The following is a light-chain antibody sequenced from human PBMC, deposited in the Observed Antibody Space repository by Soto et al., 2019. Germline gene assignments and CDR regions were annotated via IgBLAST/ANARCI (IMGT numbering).Light chain of an antibody. CDR2: NNS. J-gene: IGLJ2*01. V-gene: IGLV1-44*01. CDR3: AAWDASRRDQE. Sequence: QSVLTQPPSASGTPGQMVTIPCSGSSSNIGSNTVNCYQQLPGMAPKLLIYNNSQRPSGGPARCSGSNSGTSASLAISGLQSEDEADYYCAAWDASRRDQEFGGGTKVTVL. CDR1: SSNIGSNT.